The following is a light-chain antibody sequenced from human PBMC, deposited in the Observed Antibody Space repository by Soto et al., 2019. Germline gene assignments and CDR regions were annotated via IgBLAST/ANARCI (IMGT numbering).Light chain of an antibody. V-gene: IGKV3-11*01. CDR1: QSVSHA. CDR3: QQRGSWPPSIT. J-gene: IGKJ5*01. Sequence: EVVLTQSPATLSLSPGDRDTLSCRASQSVSHALAWYQQKPGQAPRLLIHDASSRATGIPARFSGSGSETDFTLTISSLEPEDFAVYYCQQRGSWPPSITFGQGTRLENK. CDR2: DAS.